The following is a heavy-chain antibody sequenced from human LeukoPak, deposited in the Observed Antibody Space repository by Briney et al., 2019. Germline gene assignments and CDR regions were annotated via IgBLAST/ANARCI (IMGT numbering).Heavy chain of an antibody. CDR3: ARRNYGDYLGDDY. D-gene: IGHD4-17*01. Sequence: VSVKVSCKASGYTFTSYDINWVRQATGQGLEWMGWMNPNSGNTGYAQKFQGRVTITRNTSISTAYMELSSLRSEDTAVYYRARRNYGDYLGDDYWGQGTLVTVSS. CDR2: MNPNSGNT. V-gene: IGHV1-8*03. CDR1: GYTFTSYD. J-gene: IGHJ4*02.